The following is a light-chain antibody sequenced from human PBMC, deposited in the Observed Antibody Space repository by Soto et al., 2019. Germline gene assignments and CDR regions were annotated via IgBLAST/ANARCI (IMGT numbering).Light chain of an antibody. Sequence: EIVLTQSPGTLSLSPGERATLSCRASQSVSSRYFAWHQQKPGQAPRLLIYGASSRATGIPDRFSGSGSGTDFTLTISRLEPEDFAVYYCQQYGIPPYSFGQGTKLEIK. CDR3: QQYGIPPYS. V-gene: IGKV3-20*01. CDR2: GAS. CDR1: QSVSSRY. J-gene: IGKJ2*03.